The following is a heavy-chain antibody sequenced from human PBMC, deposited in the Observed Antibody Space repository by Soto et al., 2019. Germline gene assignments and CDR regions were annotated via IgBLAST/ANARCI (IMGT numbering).Heavy chain of an antibody. D-gene: IGHD6-13*01. CDR1: GFTFGDYA. V-gene: IGHV3-49*03. CDR2: IRSKAYGGTT. CDR3: TRDKREAAAGQSDY. Sequence: GGSLRLSCTASGFTFGDYAMSWFRQAPGKGLEWVGFIRSKAYGGTTEYAASVKGRFTISRDDSKSIAYLQMNSLKTEDTAVYYCTRDKREAAAGQSDYWGQGTLVTVSS. J-gene: IGHJ4*02.